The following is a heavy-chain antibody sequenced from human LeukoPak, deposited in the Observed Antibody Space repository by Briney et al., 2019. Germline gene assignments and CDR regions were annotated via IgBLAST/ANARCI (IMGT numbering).Heavy chain of an antibody. D-gene: IGHD3-10*01. J-gene: IGHJ4*02. CDR2: ISSGGGST. Sequence: ESGGSLRLSCAASGFTFSSDAMSWVRQAPGKGLEWVSAISSGGGSTYYAVSVKGRFTISRDNSKNTLFLQMNSLRAEDTAVYFCAKDPELLRWSFDSWGQGTLVTVSS. V-gene: IGHV3-23*01. CDR3: AKDPELLRWSFDS. CDR1: GFTFSSDA.